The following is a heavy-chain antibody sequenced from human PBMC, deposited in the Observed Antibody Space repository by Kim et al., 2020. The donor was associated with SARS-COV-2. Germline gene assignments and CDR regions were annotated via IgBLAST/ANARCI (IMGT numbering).Heavy chain of an antibody. Sequence: SETLSLTCAVSGGSINGYYWSWIRQPPGKGLEWLGCVYYSGNANYNPSLKSRVTISVDTSNSQFSLNLYSVTAADTAVYYCASHYTGTYYDGFYFWGQGT. V-gene: IGHV4-59*12. CDR2: VYYSGNA. D-gene: IGHD1-26*01. J-gene: IGHJ3*01. CDR3: ASHYTGTYYDGFYF. CDR1: GGSINGYY.